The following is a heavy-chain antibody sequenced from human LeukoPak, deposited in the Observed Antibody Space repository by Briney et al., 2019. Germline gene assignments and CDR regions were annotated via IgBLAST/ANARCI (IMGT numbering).Heavy chain of an antibody. J-gene: IGHJ5*02. V-gene: IGHV1-69*05. Sequence: SVKVSCKASGGTFSSYAISWVRQAPGQGLEWMGGIIPIFGTANYAQKFQGRVTITTDESTSTAYMELSSQRSEDTAVYYCASYGGNYGNRLWLDPWGQGTLVTVSS. D-gene: IGHD2/OR15-2a*01. CDR3: ASYGGNYGNRLWLDP. CDR1: GGTFSSYA. CDR2: IIPIFGTA.